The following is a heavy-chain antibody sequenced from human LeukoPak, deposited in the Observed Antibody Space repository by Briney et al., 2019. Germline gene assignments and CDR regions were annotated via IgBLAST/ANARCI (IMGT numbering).Heavy chain of an antibody. J-gene: IGHJ4*02. D-gene: IGHD2-15*01. CDR1: GYTFTGYY. V-gene: IGHV1-2*02. CDR2: INPNNGGT. CDR3: ARAALGREVFDY. Sequence: ASVKVSCKASGYTFTGYYMHWVRQAPGQGLEWMGGINPNNGGTNYAQKFQGRVTMTRDTCISTAYMELSRLKSDDTAVYYCARAALGREVFDYWGQGSLVTVSS.